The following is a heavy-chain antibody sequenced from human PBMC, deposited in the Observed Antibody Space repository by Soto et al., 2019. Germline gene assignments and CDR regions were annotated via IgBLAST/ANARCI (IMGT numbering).Heavy chain of an antibody. J-gene: IGHJ6*02. CDR1: GLAFSSYS. CDR3: AGNTLYSRSPRVYNGMDV. V-gene: IGHV3-48*02. CDR2: ISYSSNTI. Sequence: EVQLVESGGGLVQPGGSLRLSCAASGLAFSSYSMNWVRQAPGKGLEWVSYISYSSNTIYYADSVKGRFTISRDNARNSLYLQMSSLRDEDTAVYYCAGNTLYSRSPRVYNGMDVWGQGTTVTVSS. D-gene: IGHD6-6*01.